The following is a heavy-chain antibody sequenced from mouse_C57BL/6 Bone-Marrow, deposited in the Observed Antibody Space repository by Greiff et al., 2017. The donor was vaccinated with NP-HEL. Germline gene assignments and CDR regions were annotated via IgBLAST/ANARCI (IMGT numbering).Heavy chain of an antibody. J-gene: IGHJ3*01. CDR2: INPSTGGT. D-gene: IGHD1-1*01. Sequence: VQLKQSGPELVKPGASVKISCKASGYSFTGYYMNWVKQSPEKSLEWIGEINPSTGGTTYNQKFKAKATLTVDKSSSTAYMQLKSLTSEDSAVYYCARGGSSYQAWFAYWGQGTLVTVSA. CDR3: ARGGSSYQAWFAY. CDR1: GYSFTGYY. V-gene: IGHV1-42*01.